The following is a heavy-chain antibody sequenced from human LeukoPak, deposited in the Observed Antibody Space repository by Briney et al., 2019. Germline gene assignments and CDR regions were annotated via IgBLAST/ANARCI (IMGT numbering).Heavy chain of an antibody. D-gene: IGHD3-3*01. CDR3: ARGIDEWLYLNY. CDR2: IVGSGGST. Sequence: GGSLRLSCAASGFTFSSYAMSWVRQAPEKGLEWVSAIVGSGGSTYYADSVKGRFTISRDNSKNTLYLQMYSLRAEDTAVYYCARGIDEWLYLNYWGQGALVTVSS. CDR1: GFTFSSYA. J-gene: IGHJ4*02. V-gene: IGHV3-23*01.